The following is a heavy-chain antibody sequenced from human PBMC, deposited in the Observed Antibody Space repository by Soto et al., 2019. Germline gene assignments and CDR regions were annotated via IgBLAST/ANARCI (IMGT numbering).Heavy chain of an antibody. D-gene: IGHD7-27*01. J-gene: IGHJ4*02. CDR1: GGSSSTVDYW. V-gene: IGHV4-30-4*01. CDR3: ARGPSGDKVDS. Sequence: PSETLSLTCTVSGGSSSTVDYWWSWIRQSPDMGLEWIGHIYDGGRTYNNPSLESRVTMSVDTSKSQLSLTLSSVSAADTAVYYCARGPSGDKVDSWGQGTLVTVSS. CDR2: IYDGGRT.